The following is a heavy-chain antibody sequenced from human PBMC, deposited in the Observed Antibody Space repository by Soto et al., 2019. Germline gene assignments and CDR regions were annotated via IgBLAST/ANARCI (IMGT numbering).Heavy chain of an antibody. V-gene: IGHV4-34*01. J-gene: IGHJ3*02. D-gene: IGHD2-15*01. CDR2: INHSGST. CDR3: ARERAYCSFGSCYREPFAFDI. Sequence: PSETLSLTCAVYGGSFSGYYWSWIRQPPGKGLEWIGEINHSGSTNYNPSLKSRVTISVDTSKNQFSLKLSSVTAADTAVYYCARERAYCSFGSCYREPFAFDIWGQGTMVTVSS. CDR1: GGSFSGYY.